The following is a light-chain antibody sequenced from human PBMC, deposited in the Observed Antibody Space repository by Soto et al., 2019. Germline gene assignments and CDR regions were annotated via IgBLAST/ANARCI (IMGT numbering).Light chain of an antibody. V-gene: IGKV1-39*01. CDR1: QSISSY. CDR3: QQSYSTPRK. CDR2: AAS. Sequence: DIQMTQSPSSLSASVGDRVTITCRASQSISSYLNWYQQKPGKAPKLLIYAASSLQSGVPSRFSGSRSGTDFTLTIRSLQPADFATYYCQQSYSTPRKFGQGTK. J-gene: IGKJ1*01.